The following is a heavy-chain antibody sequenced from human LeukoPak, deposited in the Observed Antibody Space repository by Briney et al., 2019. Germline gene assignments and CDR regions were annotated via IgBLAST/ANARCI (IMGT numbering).Heavy chain of an antibody. CDR1: GFTFTTYG. Sequence: GESLRLSCAASGFTFTTYGMSWVRQAPGKGLEWVANIKQDGTEKYYADSVKGRFTISRDNSKNTLYLEMNSLRAEDTAVYYCAKDIGSYYDYWGQGILVTVSS. V-gene: IGHV3-7*01. CDR2: IKQDGTEK. D-gene: IGHD3-10*01. J-gene: IGHJ4*01. CDR3: AKDIGSYYDY.